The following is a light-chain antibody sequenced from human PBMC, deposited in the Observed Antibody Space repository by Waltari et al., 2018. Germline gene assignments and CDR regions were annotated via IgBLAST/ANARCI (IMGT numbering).Light chain of an antibody. J-gene: IGKJ2*01. V-gene: IGKV3-20*01. CDR1: QSLTKRY. Sequence: EVVLTQSPATLSLSPGESATLSCRASQSLTKRYLAWYQQKPGQDPRLLIYGASSRDAGIPDRFSGSGSGTDFTLIISRLEPDDFAVYYCQQYGSSILYTFGQGTKLEIK. CDR3: QQYGSSILYT. CDR2: GAS.